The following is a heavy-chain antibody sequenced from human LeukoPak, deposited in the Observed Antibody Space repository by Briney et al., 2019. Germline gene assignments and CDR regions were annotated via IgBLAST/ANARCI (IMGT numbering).Heavy chain of an antibody. V-gene: IGHV3-33*01. J-gene: IGHJ4*02. CDR2: IWYDGSNK. Sequence: GGSLRLSCAASGFTFSSYGMHWVRPAPGKGLERVSVIWYDGSNKYYADSVKGRFTISRDNSKNTLYLQMNSLRAEDTAVYYCATERGYCSSTSCLTSFDYWGQGTLVTVSS. CDR1: GFTFSSYG. D-gene: IGHD2-2*01. CDR3: ATERGYCSSTSCLTSFDY.